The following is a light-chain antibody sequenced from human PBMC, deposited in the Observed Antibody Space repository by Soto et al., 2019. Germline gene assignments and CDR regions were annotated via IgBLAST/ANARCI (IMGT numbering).Light chain of an antibody. J-gene: IGLJ2*01. Sequence: QSVLTQPPSASGTPGQRVTISCSGSSSNIGSNYVSWYQQLPGTAPKPLLYRNNQRPSGVPDRFSGSKSGTSASLAISGLRSEDEADYYCAAWDDSLSGVVFGGGTKLTVL. CDR2: RNN. CDR3: AAWDDSLSGVV. CDR1: SSNIGSNY. V-gene: IGLV1-47*01.